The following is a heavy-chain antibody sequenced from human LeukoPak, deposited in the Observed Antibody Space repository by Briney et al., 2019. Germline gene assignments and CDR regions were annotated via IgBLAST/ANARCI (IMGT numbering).Heavy chain of an antibody. D-gene: IGHD4-23*01. Sequence: ASVKVSCKASGYTFTGYYMHWVRQAPGQGLEWMGWINPNSGGTNYAQKFQGRVTMTEDTSTDTAYMELSSLRSEDTAVYYCATAYDYGGNCIWGQGTMVTVSS. J-gene: IGHJ3*02. CDR2: INPNSGGT. CDR1: GYTFTGYY. CDR3: ATAYDYGGNCI. V-gene: IGHV1-2*02.